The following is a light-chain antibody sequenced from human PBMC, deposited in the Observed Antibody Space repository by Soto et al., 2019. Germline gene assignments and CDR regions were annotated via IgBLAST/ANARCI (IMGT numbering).Light chain of an antibody. Sequence: DIHLTQSPSFLSASVGDRVTVTCRSSQDISTYLAWFQQKTGKAPQLLVYPASTLQGGVPSRFSGRGSGTEFSLTIISLQPEDFATYYCQQLSTYPYTFGQGTKLDIK. V-gene: IGKV1-9*01. CDR3: QQLSTYPYT. CDR2: PAS. CDR1: QDISTY. J-gene: IGKJ2*01.